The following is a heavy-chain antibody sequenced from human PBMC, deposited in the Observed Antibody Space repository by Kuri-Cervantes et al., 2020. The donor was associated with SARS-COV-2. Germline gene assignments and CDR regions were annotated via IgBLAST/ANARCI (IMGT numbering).Heavy chain of an antibody. CDR3: TRQAYDSSGFTNWFDP. CDR2: IRSKANSYAT. CDR1: GFTFSGHW. Sequence: ETLSLTCAASGFTFSGHWMHWVRQASGKGLEWVGRIRSKANSYATAYAASVKGRFTISRDDSKNTAYLQMNSLKTEDTAVYYCTRQAYDSSGFTNWFDPWGQGTLVTVSS. V-gene: IGHV3-73*01. J-gene: IGHJ5*02. D-gene: IGHD3-22*01.